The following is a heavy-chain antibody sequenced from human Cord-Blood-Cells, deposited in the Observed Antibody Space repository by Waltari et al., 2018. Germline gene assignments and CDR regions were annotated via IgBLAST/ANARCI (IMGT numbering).Heavy chain of an antibody. J-gene: IGHJ3*02. D-gene: IGHD6-6*01. V-gene: IGHV4-39*01. Sequence: QLQLQESGPGLVKPSETLFLTCTVPGGSISSSSYYWGWIRQPPGKGLEWIGSIYYSGSTYYNPSLKSRVTISVDTSKNQFSLELSSVTAADTAVYYCARPHSSSDAFDIWGQGTMVTVSS. CDR3: ARPHSSSDAFDI. CDR2: IYYSGST. CDR1: GGSISSSSYY.